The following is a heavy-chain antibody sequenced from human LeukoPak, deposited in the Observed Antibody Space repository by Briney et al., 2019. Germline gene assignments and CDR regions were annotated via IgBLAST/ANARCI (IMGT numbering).Heavy chain of an antibody. CDR1: GFTFSSYA. CDR3: ARVRRSPYYYGMDV. V-gene: IGHV3-23*01. CDR2: ISGSGGST. Sequence: PGGSLRLSCAASGFTFSSYAMSWVRQAPGKGLEWVSAISGSGGSTYYADSVKGRFTISRDNSKNTLYLQMNSLRAEDTAVYYCARVRRSPYYYGMDVWGQGTTVTVSS. D-gene: IGHD1-1*01. J-gene: IGHJ6*02.